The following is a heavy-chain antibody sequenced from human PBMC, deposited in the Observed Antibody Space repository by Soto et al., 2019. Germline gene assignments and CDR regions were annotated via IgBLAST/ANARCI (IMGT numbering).Heavy chain of an antibody. CDR2: IIPIFGVT. Sequence: QVQLVQSGAEVKKPGSSVKVSCKASGGTFSSYTITWVRQAPGQGLEWLGRIIPIFGVTKYAEKFQDRVTSGEDSSTTTACPDRDTPRQQHTCVYYYARDAEGTPHTLGFTDSRRKATPLTLSS. J-gene: IGHJ5*01. D-gene: IGHD1-1*01. CDR3: ARDAEGTPHTLGFTDS. CDR1: GGTFSSYT. V-gene: IGHV1-69*08.